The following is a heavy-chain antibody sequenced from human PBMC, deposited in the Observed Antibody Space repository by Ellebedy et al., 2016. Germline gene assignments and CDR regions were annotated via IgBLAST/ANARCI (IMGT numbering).Heavy chain of an antibody. CDR2: ISYDGSNK. J-gene: IGHJ4*02. CDR3: AKMGSWIQLWPEGISL. CDR1: GFTFSSYA. V-gene: IGHV3-30-3*02. Sequence: GESLKISXAASGFTFSSYAMHWVRQAPGKGLEWVAVISYDGSNKYYADSVKGRFTISRDNSKNTLYLQMNSLRAEDTAVYYCAKMGSWIQLWPEGISLWGQGTLVTVSS. D-gene: IGHD5-18*01.